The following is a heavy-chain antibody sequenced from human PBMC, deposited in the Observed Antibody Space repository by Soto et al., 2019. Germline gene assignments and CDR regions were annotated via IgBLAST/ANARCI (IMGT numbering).Heavy chain of an antibody. CDR3: ATSYETSGYYSFDN. Sequence: EVQLVQSGAEVKKPGESLRISCKDSGHRFTMRWIGWVRQMPGKGLEWMGIFYPGDSDVRYSPSFQGQVTISADRSKTTAYLQWDSLKASDTAIYYCATSYETSGYYSFDNWGQGTLVTVSS. V-gene: IGHV5-51*01. D-gene: IGHD3-22*01. CDR1: GHRFTMRW. J-gene: IGHJ4*02. CDR2: FYPGDSDV.